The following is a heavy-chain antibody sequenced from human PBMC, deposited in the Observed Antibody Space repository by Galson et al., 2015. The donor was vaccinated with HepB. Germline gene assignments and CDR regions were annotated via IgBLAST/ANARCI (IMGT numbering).Heavy chain of an antibody. CDR3: ARPTYCGGDCYSAPFAFDI. D-gene: IGHD2-21*02. V-gene: IGHV5-51*01. Sequence: QSGAEVKKPGESLKISCKGSGYSFTSYWIGWVRQMPGKGLEWMGIIYPGDSDTRYSPSFQGQVTISADKSISTAYLQWSSLKASDTAMYYCARPTYCGGDCYSAPFAFDIWGQGTMVTVSS. J-gene: IGHJ3*02. CDR1: GYSFTSYW. CDR2: IYPGDSDT.